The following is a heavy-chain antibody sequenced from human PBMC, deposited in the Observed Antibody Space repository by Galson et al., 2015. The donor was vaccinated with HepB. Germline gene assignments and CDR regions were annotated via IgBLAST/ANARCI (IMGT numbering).Heavy chain of an antibody. V-gene: IGHV3-23*01. Sequence: SLRLSCAASGFTFSSYAMSGVRQAPGKGLKWVSAISGSGGSTYYADSVKGRFTISRDNSKNTLYLQMNSLRAEDTAVYYCARASYSSKYPSGNEGRYFDYWGQGTLVTVSS. D-gene: IGHD6-13*01. CDR1: GFTFSSYA. J-gene: IGHJ4*02. CDR2: ISGSGGST. CDR3: ARASYSSKYPSGNEGRYFDY.